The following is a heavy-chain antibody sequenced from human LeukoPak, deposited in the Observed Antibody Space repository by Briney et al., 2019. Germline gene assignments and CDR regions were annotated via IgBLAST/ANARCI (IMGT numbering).Heavy chain of an antibody. J-gene: IGHJ4*02. CDR2: IWYDGSNK. V-gene: IGHV3-33*01. CDR1: GFAFSSYG. D-gene: IGHD6-19*01. Sequence: PGRSLRLSCAASGFAFSSYGMHWVRQAPGKGLEWVAVIWYDGSNKYYADSVKGRFTISRDNSKNTLYLQMNSLRAEDTAVYYCARVHSSGWSFDYWGQGTLVTVSS. CDR3: ARVHSSGWSFDY.